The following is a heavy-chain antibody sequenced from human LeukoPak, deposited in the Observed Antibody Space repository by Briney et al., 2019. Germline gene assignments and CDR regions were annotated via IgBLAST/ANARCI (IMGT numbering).Heavy chain of an antibody. CDR2: INHSGST. CDR1: GGSFSGYY. J-gene: IGHJ4*02. Sequence: SETLSLTCAVYGGSFSGYYWRWIRQPPGKGLEWIGEINHSGSTNYNPSLKSRVTISVDTSKNQFSLKLSSVTAADTAVYYCASLKTTVTTKGYYFDYWGQGTLVTVSS. D-gene: IGHD4-17*01. CDR3: ASLKTTVTTKGYYFDY. V-gene: IGHV4-34*01.